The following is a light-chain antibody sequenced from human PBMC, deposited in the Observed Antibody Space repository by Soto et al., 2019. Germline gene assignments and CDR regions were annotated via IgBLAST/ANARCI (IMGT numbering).Light chain of an antibody. CDR3: QQYGSSSPYT. J-gene: IGKJ2*01. Sequence: EVVLTQSPGTLSLSPGERATLSCRASQSVSNNYFAWYQQKPGQAPRLLICGSSDRATGIPDRFSGSGSGQDFTLTISILETEDYAVYYCQQYGSSSPYTFGQGTKLEI. V-gene: IGKV3-20*01. CDR2: GSS. CDR1: QSVSNNY.